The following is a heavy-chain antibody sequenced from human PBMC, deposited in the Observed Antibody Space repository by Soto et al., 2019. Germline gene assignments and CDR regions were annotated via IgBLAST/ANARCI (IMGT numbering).Heavy chain of an antibody. CDR1: GGTFSSYA. CDR3: ARAVGEYDILTGGNTPYYYYYCGRDV. Sequence: QVQLVQSGAEVKKPGSSVKVSCKASGGTFSSYAISWVRQAPGQGLEWMGGIIPIFGTANYAQKFQGRVTSTADESTSTAYRELSRLRSEDTAVYYCARAVGEYDILTGGNTPYYYYYCGRDVWGQGTKVTVSS. D-gene: IGHD3-9*01. J-gene: IGHJ6*02. CDR2: IIPIFGTA. V-gene: IGHV1-69*01.